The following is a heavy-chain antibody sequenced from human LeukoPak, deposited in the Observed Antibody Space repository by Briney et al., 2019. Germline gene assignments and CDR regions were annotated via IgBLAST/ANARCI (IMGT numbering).Heavy chain of an antibody. V-gene: IGHV1-2*02. CDR3: ARVKVLMVYESRVVPGQNWFDP. D-gene: IGHD2-8*01. J-gene: IGHJ5*02. CDR1: GYTFTGYY. CDR2: INPNSGGT. Sequence: ASVKVSCKASGYTFTGYYMHWVRQAPGQGLEWMGWINPNSGGTNYAQKFQGRVTISVDTSKNQFSLKLSSVTAADTAVYYCARVKVLMVYESRVVPGQNWFDPWGQGTLVTVSS.